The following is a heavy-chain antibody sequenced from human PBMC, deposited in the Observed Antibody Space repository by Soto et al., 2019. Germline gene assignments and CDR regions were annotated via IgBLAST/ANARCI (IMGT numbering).Heavy chain of an antibody. CDR2: ITNGGGST. CDR3: AKGLRGVTYYAMDV. V-gene: IGHV3-23*01. CDR1: GFTFSSYA. Sequence: EVQLLESGGGLVQPRGSLRLSCAASGFTFSSYAMNWVRQAPGKGLEWVSGITNGGGSTYYADSVKGRFTISRDNSKNTLYLQMNSLRAEDTAVYYCAKGLRGVTYYAMDVWGQGTTVTVSS. J-gene: IGHJ6*02. D-gene: IGHD3-10*01.